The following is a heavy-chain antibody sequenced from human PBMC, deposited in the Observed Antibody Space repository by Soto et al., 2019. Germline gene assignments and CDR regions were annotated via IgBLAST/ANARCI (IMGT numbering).Heavy chain of an antibody. Sequence: EAQLVESGGGLVQPGGSLRLSCAASGFTFSNYEMHWVRQAPGKGLEYVSGISNNGAHTDYAKSVKGRFTISRDNSENILYLQMGGLRAKKMPLYYGARRGLGSSWPNVYMDVWAKGPRSPSP. J-gene: IGHJ6*03. V-gene: IGHV3-64*01. D-gene: IGHD6-13*01. CDR1: GFTFSNYE. CDR3: ARRGLGSSWPNVYMDV. CDR2: ISNNGAHT.